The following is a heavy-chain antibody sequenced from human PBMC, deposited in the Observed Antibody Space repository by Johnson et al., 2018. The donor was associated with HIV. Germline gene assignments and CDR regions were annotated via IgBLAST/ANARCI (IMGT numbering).Heavy chain of an antibody. CDR3: AKAYCPGCDAFDI. D-gene: IGHD2-21*01. CDR1: GFTFSSYA. J-gene: IGHJ3*02. Sequence: QVQLVESGGGVVQPGRSLRLSCAASGFTFSSYAMHWVRQAPGKGLEWVASIRYDGTSEYYADSVKGRFTISRDNSKNTLSLHMKSLRTEESGVYYCAKAYCPGCDAFDIWGQGTMVTVSS. V-gene: IGHV3-30*02. CDR2: IRYDGTSE.